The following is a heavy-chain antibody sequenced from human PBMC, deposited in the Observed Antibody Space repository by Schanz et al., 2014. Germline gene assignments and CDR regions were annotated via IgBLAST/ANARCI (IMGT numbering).Heavy chain of an antibody. CDR3: ASRSVYAPT. CDR1: GFTVGNNY. V-gene: IGHV3-66*01. Sequence: EAQLEVSGGGLVQPGGSLRLSCEASGFTVGNNYMSWVRQPPGKGLECISIIYSRGGTFHADSVKGRFTISRDKSKNTLYLEMNSLRAEDTAVYYCASRSVYAPTWGQGILVTVSS. J-gene: IGHJ5*02. D-gene: IGHD2-8*01. CDR2: IYSRGGT.